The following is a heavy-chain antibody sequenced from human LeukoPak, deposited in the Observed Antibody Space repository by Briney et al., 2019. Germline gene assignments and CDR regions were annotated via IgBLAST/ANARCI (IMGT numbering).Heavy chain of an antibody. CDR2: IYHSGST. CDR3: ATRLWAYSGGFDP. Sequence: SETLSLTCAVSRGFISSCNWWSWVRQPPGKGLEWIGEIYHSGSTNYNPSLKSRVTISVDKSKNQFSLKLSSVTAADTAVYYCATRLWAYSGGFDPWGQGTLVTVSS. V-gene: IGHV4-4*02. CDR1: RGFISSCNW. D-gene: IGHD6-25*01. J-gene: IGHJ5*02.